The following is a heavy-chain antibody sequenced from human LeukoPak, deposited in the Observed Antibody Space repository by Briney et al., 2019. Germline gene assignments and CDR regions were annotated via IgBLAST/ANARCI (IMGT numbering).Heavy chain of an antibody. V-gene: IGHV4-34*01. Sequence: SETLSLTCAVYGGSFSGYYWSWIRQPPGKGLEWIGEINHSGSTNYNPSLKSRVTISVDTSKNQFSLKLSSVTAADTAVYYCARHTRVSSGWYFDYWGQGTLVTVSS. CDR1: GGSFSGYY. CDR3: ARHTRVSSGWYFDY. D-gene: IGHD6-19*01. J-gene: IGHJ4*02. CDR2: INHSGST.